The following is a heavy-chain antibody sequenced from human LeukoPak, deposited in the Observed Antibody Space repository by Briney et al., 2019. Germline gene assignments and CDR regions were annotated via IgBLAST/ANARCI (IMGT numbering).Heavy chain of an antibody. CDR1: GFTFINAW. J-gene: IGHJ4*02. CDR3: ANSRGYSSSSTSFDY. D-gene: IGHD6-6*01. V-gene: IGHV3-23*01. CDR2: ISGSGGST. Sequence: GGSLRLSCAASGFTFINAWMSWVRQAPGKGLEWVSAISGSGGSTYYADSVKGRFTISRDNSKNTLYLQLNSLRAEDTAVYYCANSRGYSSSSTSFDYWGQGTLVTVSS.